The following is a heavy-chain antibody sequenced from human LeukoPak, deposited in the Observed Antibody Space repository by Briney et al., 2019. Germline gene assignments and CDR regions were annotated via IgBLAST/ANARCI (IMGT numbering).Heavy chain of an antibody. V-gene: IGHV3-23*01. CDR1: GFTFSSYG. D-gene: IGHD1-26*01. CDR3: ARDTQVGATTYYFDY. Sequence: PGGSLRLSCAASGFTFSSYGMSWVRQAPGKGLEWVSAISGSGGSTYYADSVKGRFTISRDNSKNTLYLQMNNLRAEDTAVYYCARDTQVGATTYYFDYWGQGTLVTVSS. CDR2: ISGSGGST. J-gene: IGHJ4*02.